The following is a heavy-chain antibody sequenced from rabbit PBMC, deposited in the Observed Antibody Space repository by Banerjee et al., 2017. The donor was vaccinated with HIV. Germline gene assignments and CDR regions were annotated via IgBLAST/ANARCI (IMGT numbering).Heavy chain of an antibody. CDR3: ARDTSTSFSTYGMDL. CDR1: GVSFSSNHY. CDR2: SYAGSSAST. D-gene: IGHD1-1*01. J-gene: IGHJ6*01. Sequence: QSLEESGGDLVKPGASLTLTCTASGVSFSSNHYMCWVHQAPGKGLEWIACSYAGSSASTYSAVWAKGRFTISKTSSTTVTLQMTSLTAADTATYFCARDTSTSFSTYGMDLWGQGTLVTVS. V-gene: IGHV1S40*01.